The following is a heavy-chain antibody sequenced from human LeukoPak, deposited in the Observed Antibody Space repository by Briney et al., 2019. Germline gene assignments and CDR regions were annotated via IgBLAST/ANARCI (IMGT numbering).Heavy chain of an antibody. CDR1: GYTFTGYY. D-gene: IGHD5-18*01. Sequence: ASVKVSCKASGYTFTGYYMHWVRQAPGQGLEWMGWINPNSGGTNYAQKFQGRVTMTEDTSTDTAYMELSSLRSEDTAVYYCATFNQIQLWVRAFDIWGQGTMVTVSS. J-gene: IGHJ3*02. CDR3: ATFNQIQLWVRAFDI. CDR2: INPNSGGT. V-gene: IGHV1-2*02.